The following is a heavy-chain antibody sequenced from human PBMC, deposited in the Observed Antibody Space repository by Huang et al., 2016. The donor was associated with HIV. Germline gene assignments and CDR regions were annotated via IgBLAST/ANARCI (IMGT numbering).Heavy chain of an antibody. V-gene: IGHV4-61*09. Sequence: QVQLQESGPGLVKPSETLSLTCTVSGGSISTGNYDWSWIRQPAGKGLEWVGHLTTGSSANYNPCLKSRVTISLDTSKTQFSLKLSSVTAADSAVYYCARVESGYYDAFDIWGPGTTVTVSS. CDR3: ARVESGYYDAFDI. D-gene: IGHD3-3*01. CDR1: GGSISTGNYD. J-gene: IGHJ3*02. CDR2: LTTGSSA.